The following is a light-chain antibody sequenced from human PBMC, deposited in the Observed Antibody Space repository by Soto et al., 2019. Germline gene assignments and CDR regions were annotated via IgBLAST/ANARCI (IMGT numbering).Light chain of an antibody. J-gene: IGLJ1*01. CDR3: QSYDNSLSGPYV. Sequence: QSVLTQPPSVSGAHGQRGTISCTGSSSNIGAGYDVHWYQQLPGTAPKLLIYVNNARPSGVPDRFSGSKSGTSASLAITGLQAEDEADYYCQSYDNSLSGPYVFGTGTKSPS. CDR2: VNN. V-gene: IGLV1-40*01. CDR1: SSNIGAGYD.